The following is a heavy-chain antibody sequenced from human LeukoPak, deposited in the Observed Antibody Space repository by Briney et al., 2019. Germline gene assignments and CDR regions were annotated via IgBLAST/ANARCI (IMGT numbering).Heavy chain of an antibody. Sequence: GGSLRLSCTASGFTFGDYAMSWVRQAPGKGLEWVGFIRSKAYGGTTEYAASVKGRFTISRDDSESIAYLQMNSLKTEDTAVYYCTRVGPLSVYSYGLYYFDYWGQGTLVTVSS. D-gene: IGHD5-18*01. CDR2: IRSKAYGGTT. CDR3: TRVGPLSVYSYGLYYFDY. V-gene: IGHV3-49*04. CDR1: GFTFGDYA. J-gene: IGHJ4*02.